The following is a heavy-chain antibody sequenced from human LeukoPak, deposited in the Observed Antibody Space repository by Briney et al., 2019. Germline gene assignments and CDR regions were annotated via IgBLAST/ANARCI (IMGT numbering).Heavy chain of an antibody. Sequence: GGSPRLSCAASGFTFDDYTMSWVRQAPGKGLEWVALISWDGDNTYYADSVKGRFTISRDNSKNSLYLQMNSLRTEDTALYYCAKGNSIAVSAFFDYWGQGTLVTVSS. J-gene: IGHJ4*02. V-gene: IGHV3-43*01. CDR3: AKGNSIAVSAFFDY. D-gene: IGHD6-19*01. CDR2: ISWDGDNT. CDR1: GFTFDDYT.